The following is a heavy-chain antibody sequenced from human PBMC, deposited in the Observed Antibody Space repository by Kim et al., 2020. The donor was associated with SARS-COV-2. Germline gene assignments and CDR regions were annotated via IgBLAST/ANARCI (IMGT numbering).Heavy chain of an antibody. Sequence: DSVKGRFTISRDNAKNTLYLQMNSLRAEDTAVYYCAGVPYWRNYYYGMDVWGQGTTVTVSS. CDR3: AGVPYWRNYYYGMDV. J-gene: IGHJ6*02. D-gene: IGHD2-21*01. V-gene: IGHV3-74*01.